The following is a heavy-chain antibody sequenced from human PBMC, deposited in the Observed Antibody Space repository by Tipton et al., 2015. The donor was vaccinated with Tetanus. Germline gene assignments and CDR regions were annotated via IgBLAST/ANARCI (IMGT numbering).Heavy chain of an antibody. CDR2: VYYTGST. D-gene: IGHD1-26*01. CDR1: GGSMSTYY. Sequence: TLSLTCTVSGGSMSTYYWSWIRQPPGKGLEWIGYVYYTGSTDYNPSLKSRVTISVDTSKSQFSLRLTSVTAADTAVYYCARGLPREPLYFDYWGQGKQVTVSS. V-gene: IGHV4-59*01. CDR3: ARGLPREPLYFDY. J-gene: IGHJ4*02.